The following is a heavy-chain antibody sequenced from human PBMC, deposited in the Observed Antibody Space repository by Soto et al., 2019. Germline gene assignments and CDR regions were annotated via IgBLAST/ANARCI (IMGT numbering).Heavy chain of an antibody. V-gene: IGHV3-66*01. J-gene: IGHJ5*02. D-gene: IGHD3-16*01. CDR3: ARDLGYLSPVPP. Sequence: EVQLVESGGGLVQPGGSLRLSCAASGFTVSSNYMSWVRQAPGKGLEWVSVIYSGGSTYYADSVKGRFTISRDNSNNTLYLQMNSLRAEDTAVYYCARDLGYLSPVPPWGQGTLVTVSS. CDR1: GFTVSSNY. CDR2: IYSGGST.